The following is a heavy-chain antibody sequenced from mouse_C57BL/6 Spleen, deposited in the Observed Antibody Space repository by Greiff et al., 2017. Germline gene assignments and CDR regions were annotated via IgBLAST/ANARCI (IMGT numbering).Heavy chain of an antibody. CDR3: AGESTTVVATRYFDY. Sequence: QVQLQQPGAELVRPGSSVKLSCKASGYTFTSYWMDWVKQRPGQGLEWIGNIYPSDSETHYKQKFKDKATLTVNKSSTPAYMQLSSLTSEDSAVYYCAGESTTVVATRYFDYWGQGTTLTVST. CDR1: GYTFTSYW. V-gene: IGHV1-61*01. CDR2: IYPSDSET. D-gene: IGHD1-1*01. J-gene: IGHJ2*01.